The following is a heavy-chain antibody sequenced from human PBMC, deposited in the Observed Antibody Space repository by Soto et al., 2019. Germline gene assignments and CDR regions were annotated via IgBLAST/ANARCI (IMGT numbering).Heavy chain of an antibody. CDR2: INPNSGGT. V-gene: IGHV1-2*02. D-gene: IGHD2-15*01. J-gene: IGHJ4*02. CDR1: GYTFTGYY. Sequence: ASVKVSCKASGYTFTGYYMHWVRQAPGQGLEWMGWINPNSGGTNYAQKFQGRVTVTRDTSISTAYMELSRLRSDDTAVYYCATYCSGGSCFATSGGWGQGTLATVS. CDR3: ATYCSGGSCFATSGG.